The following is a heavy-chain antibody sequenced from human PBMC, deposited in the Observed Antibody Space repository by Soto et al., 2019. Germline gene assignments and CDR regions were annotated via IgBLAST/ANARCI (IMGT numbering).Heavy chain of an antibody. CDR1: GGSISSSNW. CDR3: ARRWGEGRVDY. J-gene: IGHJ4*02. CDR2: IYHSGNT. D-gene: IGHD3-10*01. Sequence: QVQLQESGPGLVKPSGTLSLTCAVSGGSISSSNWWSWVRQPPGKGLEWIGEIYHSGNTNYHPSLKRRVTMAVDKSRNQFSLKRSSVTAADTAVYYCARRWGEGRVDYWGQGTLVTVSS. V-gene: IGHV4-4*02.